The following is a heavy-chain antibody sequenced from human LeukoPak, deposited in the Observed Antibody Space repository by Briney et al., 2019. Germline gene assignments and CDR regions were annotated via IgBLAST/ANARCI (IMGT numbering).Heavy chain of an antibody. D-gene: IGHD2-21*01. CDR3: ARPAFHRWFDP. Sequence: SETLSLTCTVSGGSISSSSYYWGWIRQPPGKGLEWIGSIYYSGSTYYNPSLKSRVTISVDTSKNQFSLKLSSVTAADTAVYYCARPAFHRWFDPWGQGTLVTVSS. J-gene: IGHJ5*02. V-gene: IGHV4-39*01. CDR1: GGSISSSSYY. CDR2: IYYSGST.